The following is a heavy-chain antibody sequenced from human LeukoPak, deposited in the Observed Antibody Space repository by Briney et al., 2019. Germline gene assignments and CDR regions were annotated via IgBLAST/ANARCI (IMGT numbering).Heavy chain of an antibody. CDR3: ARDVASPAPFDI. Sequence: SETLSLTCTVSGYSISSGDYWGWIRQPPGTGLEWIGSIYHSGSTYYNPSLKSRVTISVDTSKNQFSLKLTSVTAADTAVYYCARDVASPAPFDIWGQGTMVTVSS. CDR1: GYSISSGDY. CDR2: IYHSGST. V-gene: IGHV4-38-2*02. D-gene: IGHD5-12*01. J-gene: IGHJ3*02.